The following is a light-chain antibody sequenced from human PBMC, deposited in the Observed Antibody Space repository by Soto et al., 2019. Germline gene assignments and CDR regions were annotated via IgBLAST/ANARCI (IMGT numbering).Light chain of an antibody. CDR3: QQYGSTPFT. V-gene: IGKV3-20*01. Sequence: EIVVTQSPGTLSLSPGERATLSCRASQSVSSNYLAWYQQKPGQAPRLLIYGASSRASDIPDRFSGSGSGTDLTLIISRLEPEDFAMYYCQQYGSTPFTFGPGTKVDVK. CDR2: GAS. J-gene: IGKJ3*01. CDR1: QSVSSNY.